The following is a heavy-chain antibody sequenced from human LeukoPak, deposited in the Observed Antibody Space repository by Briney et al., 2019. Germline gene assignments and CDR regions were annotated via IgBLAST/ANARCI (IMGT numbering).Heavy chain of an antibody. V-gene: IGHV3-23*01. Sequence: VGSLRLSCAASRFTFSSYAMSWVRQAPGEGLEWVSAISGSGGSTYYADSVKGRFTISRDNSKNTLYLQMNSLRAEDTAVYYCAKDKGGWYFDLWGRGTLVTVSS. D-gene: IGHD3-16*01. CDR1: RFTFSSYA. CDR2: ISGSGGST. J-gene: IGHJ2*01. CDR3: AKDKGGWYFDL.